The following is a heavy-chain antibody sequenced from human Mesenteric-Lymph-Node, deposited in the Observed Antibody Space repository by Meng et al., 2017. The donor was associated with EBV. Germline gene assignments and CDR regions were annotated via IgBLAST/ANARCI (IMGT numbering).Heavy chain of an antibody. Sequence: QVHFLESGPGLVKPSDPLSLTCNVSGGSINSFYEGWIRQPPRKGLEWIGYIYHSGSTNYNPSLKSRVTMSVDMSKNQFSLMLSSVPAADTAVYYCARGEVFDSWGQGTLVTVSS. CDR2: IYHSGST. V-gene: IGHV4-59*07. CDR3: ARGEVFDS. J-gene: IGHJ4*02. CDR1: GGSINSFY.